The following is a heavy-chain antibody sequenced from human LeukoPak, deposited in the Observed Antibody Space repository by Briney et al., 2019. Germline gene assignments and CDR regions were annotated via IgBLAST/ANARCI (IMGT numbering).Heavy chain of an antibody. J-gene: IGHJ6*02. D-gene: IGHD6-19*01. V-gene: IGHV3-23*01. CDR2: IGGGDGSI. CDR3: AKGMGLAHYYFYGMDV. Sequence: GGSLRLSCAASRYSSLNFAVNCGRPAPGKGLEWVSVIGGGDGSIYYADSVKGRFTISRDNSKNTLYLQMTSLRAEDAAIYYCAKGMGLAHYYFYGMDVWGQGATVTVSS. CDR1: RYSSLNFA.